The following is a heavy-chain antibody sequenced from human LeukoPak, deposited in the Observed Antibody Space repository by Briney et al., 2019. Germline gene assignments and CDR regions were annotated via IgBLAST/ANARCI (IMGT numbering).Heavy chain of an antibody. V-gene: IGHV4-39*01. CDR1: GGSISSSSYY. D-gene: IGHD6-13*01. J-gene: IGHJ5*02. CDR3: ARGGVAAAGTRSAWFDP. Sequence: SETLSLTCTVSGGSISSSSYYWGWIRQPPGKGLEWIGSIYYSGSTYYNPSLKSRVTISVDTSKNQFSLKLSSVTAADTAVYYCARGGVAAAGTRSAWFDPWGQGTLVTVSS. CDR2: IYYSGST.